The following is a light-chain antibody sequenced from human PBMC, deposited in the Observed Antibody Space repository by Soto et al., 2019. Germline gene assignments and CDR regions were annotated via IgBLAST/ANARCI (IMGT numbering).Light chain of an antibody. V-gene: IGKV1-39*01. J-gene: IGKJ1*01. CDR1: QSISSY. CDR2: AAS. Sequence: DIQMTQSPSSLSASVGDRVTITCRASQSISSYLNWYQQKPGKAPKLLIYAASSLQSGVPSRFSGSGSWTDFTLTISSLQPEDFATYDCQQSYSTLWTFGQGTKVDIK. CDR3: QQSYSTLWT.